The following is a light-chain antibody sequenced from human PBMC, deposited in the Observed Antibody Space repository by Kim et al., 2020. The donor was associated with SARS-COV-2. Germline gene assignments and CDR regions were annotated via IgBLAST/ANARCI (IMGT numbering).Light chain of an antibody. CDR1: VNDVGTDG. Sequence: QTATLTRAGTVNDVGTDGAAWRQQHRGHPPKHLSSRKNTRPSGISESFSASGSGDTASLTITGLQPEDEADYYCSAWDSSLSAWVFGGGTQLTVL. CDR2: RKN. V-gene: IGLV10-54*01. CDR3: SAWDSSLSAWV. J-gene: IGLJ3*02.